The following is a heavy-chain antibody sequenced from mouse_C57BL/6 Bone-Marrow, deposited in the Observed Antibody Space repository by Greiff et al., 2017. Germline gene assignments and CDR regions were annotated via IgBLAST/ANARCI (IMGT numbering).Heavy chain of an antibody. CDR3: ARVGYGSSYVDY. V-gene: IGHV1-64*01. Sequence: QVQLQQPGAELVKPGASVKLSCKASGYTFTSYWMHWVKQRPGQGLEWIGMIHPNSGSTNYNEKFKSKATLTVDKSSSTAYMQLSSLTAEDSAVYCCARVGYGSSYVDYWGQGTTLTVSS. CDR2: IHPNSGST. J-gene: IGHJ2*01. D-gene: IGHD1-1*01. CDR1: GYTFTSYW.